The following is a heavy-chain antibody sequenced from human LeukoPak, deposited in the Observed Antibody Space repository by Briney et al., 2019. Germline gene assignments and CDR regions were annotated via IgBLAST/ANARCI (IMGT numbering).Heavy chain of an antibody. Sequence: GGSLRLSCVASGFAFSDYFMDWVRQAPGRGLEWLGRVRNKANSYTTDYAASVRGRFTISRDDSKNSLYLQVNSLKIEDTAVYYCASTGLTGTTYYYNMDVWGHGTTVTVSS. V-gene: IGHV3-72*01. CDR2: VRNKANSYTT. CDR1: GFAFSDYF. CDR3: ASTGLTGTTYYYNMDV. D-gene: IGHD1-7*01. J-gene: IGHJ6*02.